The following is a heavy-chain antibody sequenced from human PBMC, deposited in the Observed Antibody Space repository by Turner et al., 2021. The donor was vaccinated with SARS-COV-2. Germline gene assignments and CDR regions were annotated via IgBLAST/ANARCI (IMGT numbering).Heavy chain of an antibody. CDR1: GFTLSSYS. CDR3: ATIAAAGPDFYYYYGMDV. CDR2: ISSSSSYI. J-gene: IGHJ6*02. V-gene: IGHV3-21*01. D-gene: IGHD6-13*01. Sequence: EVQLVESGGGLVKPGGSMRLSCAASGFTLSSYSMNWVRQAPGKGLEWVSSISSSSSYIYYAYSVKGRFTISRDNAKNSLYLQLNSLRAEDTAVYYCATIAAAGPDFYYYYGMDVWGQGTTVTVSS.